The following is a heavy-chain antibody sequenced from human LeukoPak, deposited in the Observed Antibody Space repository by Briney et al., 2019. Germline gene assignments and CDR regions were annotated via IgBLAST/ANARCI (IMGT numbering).Heavy chain of an antibody. Sequence: PGGSLRLSCAASGFTFSSYSMNWVRQAPGKGLEWVSSISSSSSYIYYADSVKGRFTISRDNAKNSLYLQMNSLRAEDTAVYYCARVPRRYFDWLLRNWLYYFDYWGQGTLVTVSS. V-gene: IGHV3-21*01. D-gene: IGHD3-9*01. CDR2: ISSSSSYI. CDR1: GFTFSSYS. CDR3: ARVPRRYFDWLLRNWLYYFDY. J-gene: IGHJ4*02.